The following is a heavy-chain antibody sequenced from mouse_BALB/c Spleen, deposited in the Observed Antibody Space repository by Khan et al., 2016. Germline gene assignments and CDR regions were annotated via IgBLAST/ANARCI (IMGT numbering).Heavy chain of an antibody. CDR1: GYSITRDYA. Sequence: EVQLQESGPGLVKPSQSLSLTCTVTGYSITRDYAWNWIRQFPGNKLEWMGYISYSGSTSYNPSLKSRISITRDTSKNQFFLQLNSVTTEDTATYYCARNDFFDYWGQGTTLTVSS. CDR2: ISYSGST. J-gene: IGHJ2*01. V-gene: IGHV3-2*02. CDR3: ARNDFFDY.